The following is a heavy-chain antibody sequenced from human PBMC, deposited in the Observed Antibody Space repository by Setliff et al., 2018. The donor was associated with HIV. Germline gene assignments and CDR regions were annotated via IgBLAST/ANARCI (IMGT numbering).Heavy chain of an antibody. J-gene: IGHJ4*02. D-gene: IGHD6-19*01. Sequence: PGGSLRLSCAASGFTFSSYSMNWVRQAPGKGLEWVSSISSSSSYIYYADSVKGRFTISRDNAKNSLYLQMNSLRAEDTAVYYCARATVSSPGYSSGWYVYWGQGTLVTV. CDR2: ISSSSSYI. V-gene: IGHV3-21*01. CDR3: ARATVSSPGYSSGWYVY. CDR1: GFTFSSYS.